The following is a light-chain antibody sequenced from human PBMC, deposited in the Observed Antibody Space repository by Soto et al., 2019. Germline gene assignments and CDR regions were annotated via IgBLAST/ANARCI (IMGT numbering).Light chain of an antibody. V-gene: IGKV1-27*01. J-gene: IGKJ1*01. CDR2: AAS. CDR1: QGISNN. Sequence: DIQMTQSPSSLSASVGDRVTSTCRASQGISNNLAWFQQKPGKVPKLLIYAASTLQSGVPSRFSGSGSGTDFTLTISSLQPEDVATYYCQKYNSAPRTFGQGTKVEI. CDR3: QKYNSAPRT.